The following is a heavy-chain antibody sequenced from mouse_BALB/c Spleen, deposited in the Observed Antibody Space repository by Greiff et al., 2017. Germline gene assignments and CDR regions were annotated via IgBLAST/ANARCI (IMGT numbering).Heavy chain of an antibody. CDR2: ISYSGST. V-gene: IGHV3-2*02. D-gene: IGHD1-1*01. CDR1: GYSITSDYA. Sequence: EVQLQESGPGLVKPSQSLSLTCTVTGYSITSDYAWNWIRQFPGNKLEWMGYISYSGSTSYNPSLKSRISITRDTSKNQFFLQLNSVTTEDTATYYSAREGTTVVADWGQGTLVTVSA. J-gene: IGHJ3*01. CDR3: AREGTTVVAD.